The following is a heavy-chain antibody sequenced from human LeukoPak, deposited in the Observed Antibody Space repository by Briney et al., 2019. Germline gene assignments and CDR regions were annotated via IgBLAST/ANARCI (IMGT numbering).Heavy chain of an antibody. CDR1: GFTFRGYA. V-gene: IGHV3-30-3*01. CDR3: ARVGYYASGPFSYFDY. D-gene: IGHD3-10*01. Sequence: GRSLRLSCAASGFTFRGYAMHWVRQAPGKGLEWVAVISYDGSNEYYADSVKGRFTISRDNSKNTLYLQMNSLSVEDTAVYYCARVGYYASGPFSYFDYWGQGTLVTVSS. J-gene: IGHJ4*02. CDR2: ISYDGSNE.